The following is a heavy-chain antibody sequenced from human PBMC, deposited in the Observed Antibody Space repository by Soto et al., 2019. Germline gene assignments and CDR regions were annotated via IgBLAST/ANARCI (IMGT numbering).Heavy chain of an antibody. CDR1: GFSLSTSGMR. Sequence: SGPTLVNPTQNLTLTCTFSGFSLSTSGMRVSWIRQPPGKALEWLARIDWDDDKFYSTSLKTRLTISKDTSKNQVVLTMTNMDPVDTATYYCAREHGGRDYGMDVWGQGATVTVSS. CDR2: IDWDDDK. V-gene: IGHV2-70*04. J-gene: IGHJ6*02. CDR3: AREHGGRDYGMDV. D-gene: IGHD2-15*01.